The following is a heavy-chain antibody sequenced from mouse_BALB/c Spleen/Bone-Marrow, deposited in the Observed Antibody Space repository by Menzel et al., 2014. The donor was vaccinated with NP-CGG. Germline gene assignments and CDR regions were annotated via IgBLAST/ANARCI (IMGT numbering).Heavy chain of an antibody. CDR3: ASYGYGWYFDV. CDR1: GFNIKDTY. CDR2: IDPANGNT. Sequence: EVQRVESGAELVKPGASVKLSCTASGFNIKDTYMHWVKQRPEQGLEWIGRIDPANGNTKYDPKFQGKATITADTSSNTAYLQLSSLTSEDTAVYYCASYGYGWYFDVWGAGTTVTVSS. J-gene: IGHJ1*01. D-gene: IGHD2-14*01. V-gene: IGHV14-3*02.